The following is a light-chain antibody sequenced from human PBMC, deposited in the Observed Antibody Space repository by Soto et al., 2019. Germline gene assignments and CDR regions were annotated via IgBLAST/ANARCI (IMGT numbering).Light chain of an antibody. CDR3: QTWGTGIGV. J-gene: IGLJ2*01. Sequence: QAVLTQSPSASASLGASVKLTCTLSSGHSSYAIAWHQQQPEKGPRYLMKLNSDGSHSKGDGIPDRFSGSSSGAERYLTISSLQSEEEADYYCQTWGTGIGVFGGGTKVTVL. CDR2: LNSDGSH. CDR1: SGHSSYA. V-gene: IGLV4-69*01.